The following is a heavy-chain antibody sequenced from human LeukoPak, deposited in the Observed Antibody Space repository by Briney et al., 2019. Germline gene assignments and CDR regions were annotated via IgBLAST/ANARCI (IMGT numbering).Heavy chain of an antibody. J-gene: IGHJ6*02. D-gene: IGHD5-18*01. CDR2: IIPIFGTA. V-gene: IGHV1-69*13. CDR3: ARAHRGYSYGYYYYYYGMDV. Sequence: ASVKVSCKASGGTFSSYAISWVRQAPGQGLEWMGGIIPIFGTANYAQKFQGRVTITADESTSTANMELSSLRSEDTAVYYCARAHRGYSYGYYYYYYGMDVWGQGTTVTVSS. CDR1: GGTFSSYA.